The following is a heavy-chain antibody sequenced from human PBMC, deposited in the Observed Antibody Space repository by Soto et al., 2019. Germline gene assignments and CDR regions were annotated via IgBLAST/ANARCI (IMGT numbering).Heavy chain of an antibody. CDR2: INHSGST. CDR3: ARVLGWATTYSWFDP. V-gene: IGHV4-34*01. J-gene: IGHJ5*02. Sequence: SETLSLTCAVYGGSFSGYYLSWIRQPPGKGLEWIGEINHSGSTNYNPSLKSRVTISVDTSKNQFSLKLSSVTAADTAVYYCARVLGWATTYSWFDPWGQGILVTVSS. D-gene: IGHD1-1*01. CDR1: GGSFSGYY.